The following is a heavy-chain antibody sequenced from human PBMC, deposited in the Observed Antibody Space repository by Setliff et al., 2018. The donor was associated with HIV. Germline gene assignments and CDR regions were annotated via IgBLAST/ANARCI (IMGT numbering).Heavy chain of an antibody. Sequence: SETLSLTCNVSGGSISIGSYYWSWIRQPAGKGLEWIGRIYNSGSTKYIPSLKSRVTMSVDTSKNQFSLKLNSVTAADTAVYFCARTFGSSWLGYYFDYWGQGTLVTVS. V-gene: IGHV4-61*02. CDR3: ARTFGSSWLGYYFDY. CDR1: GGSISIGSYY. CDR2: IYNSGST. J-gene: IGHJ4*02. D-gene: IGHD6-13*01.